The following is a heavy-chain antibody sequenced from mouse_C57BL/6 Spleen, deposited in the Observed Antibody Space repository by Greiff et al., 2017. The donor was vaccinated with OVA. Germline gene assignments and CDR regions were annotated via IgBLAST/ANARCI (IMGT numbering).Heavy chain of an antibody. D-gene: IGHD1-3*01. V-gene: IGHV7-3*01. Sequence: EVQLMESGGGLVQPGGSLSLSCAASGFTFTDYYMSWVRQPPGQALEWFGFIRHKANGSTTEYSASVKGRFTISRDTSQSILYLQMNALRAEDSATYYCARYKAYKHYAMDYWGQGTSVTVSS. J-gene: IGHJ4*01. CDR1: GFTFTDYY. CDR3: ARYKAYKHYAMDY. CDR2: IRHKANGSTT.